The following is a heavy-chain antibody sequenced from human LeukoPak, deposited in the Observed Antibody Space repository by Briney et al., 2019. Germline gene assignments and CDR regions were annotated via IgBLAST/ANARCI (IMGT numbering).Heavy chain of an antibody. D-gene: IGHD3-10*01. CDR3: ARDNDYYYGSGSYSPQFDP. CDR2: ISPYNGNT. J-gene: IGHJ5*02. CDR1: GYTFTSYG. Sequence: GASVKVSCKASGYTFTSYGVSWVRQAPGRGLEWMGWISPYNGNTNYAQNLQGRVTMTAETSTSTAYMEPRSLRSDDTAVYYCARDNDYYYGSGSYSPQFDPWGQGTLVTVSS. V-gene: IGHV1-18*01.